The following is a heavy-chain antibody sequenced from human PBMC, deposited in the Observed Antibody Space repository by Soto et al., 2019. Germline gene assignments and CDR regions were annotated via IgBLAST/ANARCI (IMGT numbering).Heavy chain of an antibody. D-gene: IGHD1-7*01. V-gene: IGHV3-15*07. CDR1: GFTFSNAW. CDR2: IKSKTDGGTT. J-gene: IGHJ4*02. Sequence: GGSLRLSCAASGFTFSNAWMNWVRQAPGKGLEWVGRIKSKTDGGTTDYAAPVKGRFTISRDDSKNTLYLQMNSLKTEDTAVYYCTTDACFAWNCPRVHKYWGQGTLVTVSS. CDR3: TTDACFAWNCPRVHKY.